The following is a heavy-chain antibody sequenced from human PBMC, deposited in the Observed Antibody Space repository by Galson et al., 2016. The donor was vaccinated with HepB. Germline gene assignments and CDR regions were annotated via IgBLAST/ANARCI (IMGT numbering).Heavy chain of an antibody. V-gene: IGHV3-23*01. CDR2: ISGSHSYT. Sequence: SLRLSCATSGFNFSDFAMNWVRQAPGGGLEWVSGISGSHSYTYYADSLKGRFTISRDNSKNTLYLQMNSLSAEDTAVYFCAKATGEDSGYDLDFWGQGTQVTVSS. J-gene: IGHJ4*02. CDR1: GFNFSDFA. CDR3: AKATGEDSGYDLDF. D-gene: IGHD5-12*01.